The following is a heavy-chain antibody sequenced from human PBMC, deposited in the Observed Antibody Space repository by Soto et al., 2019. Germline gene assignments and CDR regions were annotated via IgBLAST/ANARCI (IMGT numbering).Heavy chain of an antibody. CDR1: GGSISSGGDY. V-gene: IGHV4-31*03. D-gene: IGHD6-25*01. J-gene: IGHJ6*02. CDR2: IYHSGSS. Sequence: QVQLQESGPGLVKPSQTLSLTCTVSGGSISSGGDYWSWIRQHPGKGLEWIGNIYHSGSSNYNPSLKSRVTISVDTSKNQFSLKLSSVTAADTAVYYCARSQGNQQRIYYYGMDVWGQGTTVTVSS. CDR3: ARSQGNQQRIYYYGMDV.